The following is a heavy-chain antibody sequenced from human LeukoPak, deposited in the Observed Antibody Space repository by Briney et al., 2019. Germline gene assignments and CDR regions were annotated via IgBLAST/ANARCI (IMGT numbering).Heavy chain of an antibody. CDR1: GYTFTTYY. Sequence: VASVKVSCKASGYTFTTYYMHWVRQAPGQGLEWMGRINPNSGGTNYAQKFQGRVTMTRDTSISTAYMELSRLRSDDTAVYYCARWWELYYMDVWGKGTTVTVSS. V-gene: IGHV1-2*06. D-gene: IGHD1-26*01. J-gene: IGHJ6*03. CDR2: INPNSGGT. CDR3: ARWWELYYMDV.